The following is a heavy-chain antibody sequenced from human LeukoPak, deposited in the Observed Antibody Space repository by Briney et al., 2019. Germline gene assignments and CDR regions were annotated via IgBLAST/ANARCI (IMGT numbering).Heavy chain of an antibody. D-gene: IGHD6-13*01. CDR3: AREQQLTTFDY. V-gene: IGHV3-7*01. CDR1: GFTFSSDW. CDR2: IKQDGSEK. Sequence: GGSLRLSCAASGFTFSSDWMSWVRQAPGKGLEWVANIKQDGSEKYYVDSVKGRFTISRDNAKNSLYLQMNSLRAEDTAVYYCAREQQLTTFDYWGQGTLVTVSS. J-gene: IGHJ4*02.